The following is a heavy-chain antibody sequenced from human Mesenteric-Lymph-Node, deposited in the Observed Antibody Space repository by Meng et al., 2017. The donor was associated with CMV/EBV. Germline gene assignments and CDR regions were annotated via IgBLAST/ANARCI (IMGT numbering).Heavy chain of an antibody. CDR3: TRGGIFGELVGYFYGLDV. CDR2: IYYSGST. J-gene: IGHJ6*02. D-gene: IGHD3-3*01. CDR1: GGSISTYY. Sequence: SETLSLTRTVSGGSISTYYWTWIRRSPGKGLEWIGYIYYSGSTNYNPSLKSRVTIPVDTSKNQFSLKLSSVTAADTAVYYCTRGGIFGELVGYFYGLDVWGQGTTVTVSS. V-gene: IGHV4-59*12.